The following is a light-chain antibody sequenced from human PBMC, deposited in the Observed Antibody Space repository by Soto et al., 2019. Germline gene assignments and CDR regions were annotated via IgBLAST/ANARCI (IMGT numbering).Light chain of an antibody. J-gene: IGKJ2*01. Sequence: EIVMTQSPATLSVSPGERATLSCRASQSVSSNLAWYQQKXXXAPRLLIYGASTRATGIPARFSGXGXXXEFTLTISSLQSEDFAVYYCQQYNNWPVTFGQGTKLEIK. CDR3: QQYNNWPVT. CDR1: QSVSSN. V-gene: IGKV3-15*01. CDR2: GAS.